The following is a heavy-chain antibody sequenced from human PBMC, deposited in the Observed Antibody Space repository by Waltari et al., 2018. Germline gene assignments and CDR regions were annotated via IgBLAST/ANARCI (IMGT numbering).Heavy chain of an antibody. D-gene: IGHD3-10*01. J-gene: IGHJ4*02. CDR3: ARGSGSYYNPLDY. V-gene: IGHV4-34*01. CDR1: GGSFSGYY. Sequence: QVQLQQWGAGLLKPSETLSLTCAVYGGSFSGYYWSWIRQPPGKGLGWIGEINHSGSTNYNPSLKSRVTISVDTSKNQFSLKLSSVTAADTAVYYCARGSGSYYNPLDYWGQGTLVTVSS. CDR2: INHSGST.